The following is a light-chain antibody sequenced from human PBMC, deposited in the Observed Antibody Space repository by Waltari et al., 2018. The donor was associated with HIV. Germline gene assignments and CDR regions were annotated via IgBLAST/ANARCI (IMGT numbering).Light chain of an antibody. J-gene: IGKJ1*01. CDR3: QQFGSSLRT. Sequence: EIVLTQSPGTLSLSPGERATLSCRASQSVSNSYLAWYQQKPGQAPRLLIYGASSRATGIPDRFSGSGSGTDFTLTISRLEPDDFAVYYCQQFGSSLRTFGQGTKVEVK. CDR1: QSVSNSY. V-gene: IGKV3-20*01. CDR2: GAS.